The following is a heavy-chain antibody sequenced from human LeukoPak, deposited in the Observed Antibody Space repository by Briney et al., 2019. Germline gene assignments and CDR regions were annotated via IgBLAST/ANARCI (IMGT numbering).Heavy chain of an antibody. CDR2: MNPNSGNT. V-gene: IGHV1-8*01. CDR1: GYTFTSHD. J-gene: IGHJ4*02. CDR3: ATLFPGTVPDY. Sequence: GASVKVSCKASGYTFTSHDINWVRQATGQGLEWMGWMNPNSGNTGYAQKFQGRVTMTRNTSISAAHMELSSLRSEDTAVYYCATLFPGTVPDYWGQGTLVTVSS. D-gene: IGHD4-17*01.